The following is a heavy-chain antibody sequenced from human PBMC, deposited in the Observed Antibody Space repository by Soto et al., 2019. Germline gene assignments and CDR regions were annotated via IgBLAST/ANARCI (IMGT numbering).Heavy chain of an antibody. Sequence: EVQLVESGGGLVQPGRSLRLSCAASGFTFDDYGLHWVRQAPGKGLEWVSGISWNSGDIGYADSVKGRFTISRDNTKNNLQLQMNRLRGEYTAVYYCARGQSALTTMITAFDYWGRGTLVTVSS. CDR1: GFTFDDYG. J-gene: IGHJ4*02. CDR3: ARGQSALTTMITAFDY. D-gene: IGHD3-16*01. V-gene: IGHV3-9*01. CDR2: ISWNSGDI.